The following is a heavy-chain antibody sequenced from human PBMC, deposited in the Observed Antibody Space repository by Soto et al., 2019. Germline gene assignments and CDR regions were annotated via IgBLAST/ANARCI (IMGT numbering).Heavy chain of an antibody. D-gene: IGHD3-3*02. J-gene: IGHJ6*02. CDR3: ARAIFPDVDIYAMDV. V-gene: IGHV3-33*01. CDR2: IWNDGSNK. Sequence: QVQLVESGGGVVQPGRSLRLSCAASGFTFRDHAMHWVRQAPGKGREWLAIIWNDGSNKFYAGSVQGRFTISRDNSKNTVYLQMNTLSAEDTAVYYCARAIFPDVDIYAMDVWGQGTTVTVSS. CDR1: GFTFRDHA.